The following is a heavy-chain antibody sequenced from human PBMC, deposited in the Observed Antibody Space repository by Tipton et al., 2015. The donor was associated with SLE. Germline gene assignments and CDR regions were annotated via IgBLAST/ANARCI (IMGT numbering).Heavy chain of an antibody. V-gene: IGHV4-39*01. D-gene: IGHD6-6*01. J-gene: IGHJ6*02. CDR1: GGSISSSSYY. CDR2: IYYSGST. CDR3: ARSQLENYYYGMDV. Sequence: LRLSCTVSGGSISSSSYYWGWIRQPPGKGLEWIGSIYYSGSTYYNPSLKSRVTISVDTSKNQFSLKLSSVTAADTAVYYCARSQLENYYYGMDVWGQGTTVTVSS.